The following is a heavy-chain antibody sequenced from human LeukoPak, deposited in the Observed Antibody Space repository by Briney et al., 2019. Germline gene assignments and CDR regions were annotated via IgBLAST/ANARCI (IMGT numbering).Heavy chain of an antibody. V-gene: IGHV3-21*01. D-gene: IGHD3-22*01. Sequence: PGGSLRLSCAASGFTFSSYSMNWVRQAPGKGLEWVSSISSSSSYIYYADSVKGRFTISRDNAKNSLYLQTNSLRAEDTAVYYCARDRVLDYYDSSGYDYWGQGTLVTVSS. CDR1: GFTFSSYS. J-gene: IGHJ4*02. CDR2: ISSSSSYI. CDR3: ARDRVLDYYDSSGYDY.